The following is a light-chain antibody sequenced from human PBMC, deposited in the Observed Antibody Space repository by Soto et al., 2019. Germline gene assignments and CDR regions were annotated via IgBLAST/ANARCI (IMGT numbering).Light chain of an antibody. CDR2: GAS. J-gene: IGKJ1*01. Sequence: EVALTQSPGTRSLSPGERATLSCRASQSVSTYLAWYQQKPGQAPRLLIYGASSKATGIPDRFSGSGSGTDFTLTITRREPEDFAVYYCQQYGSSPRTFGQGTKVEIK. V-gene: IGKV3-20*01. CDR1: QSVSTY. CDR3: QQYGSSPRT.